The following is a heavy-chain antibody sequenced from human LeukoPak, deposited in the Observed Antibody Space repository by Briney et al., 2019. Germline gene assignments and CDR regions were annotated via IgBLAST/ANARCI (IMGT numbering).Heavy chain of an antibody. V-gene: IGHV3-33*08. J-gene: IGHJ3*01. D-gene: IGHD4-23*01. CDR1: GFIFSSFG. Sequence: PGGSLRLSCEASGFIFSSFGMHWVRQAPGKGLEWVAVTYYDGIQKYYGDSVKGRFTVSRDVSENMLYLQMSSLRADDTAVYYCARGGVATAWGAFDVWGQGTMVTVSS. CDR2: TYYDGIQK. CDR3: ARGGVATAWGAFDV.